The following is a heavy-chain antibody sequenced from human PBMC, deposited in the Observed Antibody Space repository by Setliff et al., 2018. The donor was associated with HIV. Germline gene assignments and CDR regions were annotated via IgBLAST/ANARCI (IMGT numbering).Heavy chain of an antibody. CDR2: IAVSAAST. Sequence: GESLKISCAASGFTFTNYAMTWVRQAPGKGLEWFSAIAVSAASTYYADSVKGRFTISRDSSKSTIYLQMISLRSEDTARYYCANPLTQWLVSPWHYAMDVWRQGTPVTVSS. D-gene: IGHD6-19*01. J-gene: IGHJ6*02. V-gene: IGHV3-23*01. CDR3: ANPLTQWLVSPWHYAMDV. CDR1: GFTFTNYA.